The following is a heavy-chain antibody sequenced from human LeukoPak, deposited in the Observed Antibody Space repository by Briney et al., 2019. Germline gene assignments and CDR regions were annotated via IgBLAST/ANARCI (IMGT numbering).Heavy chain of an antibody. CDR2: IYHTGST. CDR3: AELGITMIGGV. V-gene: IGHV4-38-2*02. J-gene: IGHJ6*04. D-gene: IGHD3-10*02. Sequence: SETLSLTCTVSGYSLSSGYHWGWIRQPPGKGLQWIGTIYHTGSTYYRSSLKSRVIISVDKSKNLFSLNLRSVTAADTAVYYCAELGITMIGGVWGKGTTVTISS. CDR1: GYSLSSGYH.